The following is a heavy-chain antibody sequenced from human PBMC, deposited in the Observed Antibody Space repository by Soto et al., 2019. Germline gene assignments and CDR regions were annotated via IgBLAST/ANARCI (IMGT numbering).Heavy chain of an antibody. CDR1: GYTFTTYD. Sequence: QVQLMQSGAEVKKPGASVKVSCKASGYTFTTYDINWVRQAPGQGLEWMGWMKPNRTNTGYAEKCQGRVTMTRDTSISTAYMELSSLRYDATAVYYCVRGGFLSHDHVIIAPATLGFDPWGQGTLVTVSS. J-gene: IGHJ5*02. CDR3: VRGGFLSHDHVIIAPATLGFDP. CDR2: MKPNRTNT. V-gene: IGHV1-8*01. D-gene: IGHD2-2*01.